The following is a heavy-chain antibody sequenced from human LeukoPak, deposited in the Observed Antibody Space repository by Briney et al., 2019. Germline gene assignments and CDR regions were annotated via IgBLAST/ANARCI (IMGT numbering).Heavy chain of an antibody. J-gene: IGHJ4*02. V-gene: IGHV3-23*01. Sequence: GGSLSLSCAASGFTFSSYAMTWVRQAPGKGLEWVSAISGSGGSTYYTDSVKGLFTISRDNSKNTLYLQMNSLRAEDTAVYYCAKDRAAPLPQGNFDYWGQGTLVTVSS. D-gene: IGHD6-13*01. CDR1: GFTFSSYA. CDR2: ISGSGGST. CDR3: AKDRAAPLPQGNFDY.